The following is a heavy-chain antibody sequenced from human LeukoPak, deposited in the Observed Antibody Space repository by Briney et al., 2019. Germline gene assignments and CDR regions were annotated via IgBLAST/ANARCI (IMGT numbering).Heavy chain of an antibody. D-gene: IGHD2-21*02. CDR3: VVTAIQYDAFDI. J-gene: IGHJ3*02. CDR1: GGSISSSNW. CDR2: IYHSGST. Sequence: SETLSLTCAVSGGSISSSNWWSWVRQPPGKGLEWIGEIYHSGSTNYNPSLKSRVTISVDKSKNQFSLKLSSVTAADAAVYYCVVTAIQYDAFDIWGQGTMVTVSS. V-gene: IGHV4-4*02.